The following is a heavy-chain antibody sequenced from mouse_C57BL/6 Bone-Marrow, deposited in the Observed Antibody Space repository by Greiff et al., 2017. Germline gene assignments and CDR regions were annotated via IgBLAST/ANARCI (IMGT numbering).Heavy chain of an antibody. V-gene: IGHV5-17*01. Sequence: EVKLMESGGGLVKPGGSLKLSCAASGFTFSDYGMHWVRQAPEKGLEWVAYISSGSSTIYYADTVKGRFTISRDNAKNTLFLQMTSLRSEDTAMYYCARGYSNYFAWLAYWGQGTLVTVSA. J-gene: IGHJ3*01. CDR3: ARGYSNYFAWLAY. D-gene: IGHD2-5*01. CDR1: GFTFSDYG. CDR2: ISSGSSTI.